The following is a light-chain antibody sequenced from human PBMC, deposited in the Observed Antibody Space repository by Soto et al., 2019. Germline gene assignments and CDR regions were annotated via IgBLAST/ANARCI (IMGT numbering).Light chain of an antibody. CDR2: RVN. CDR1: SSDVGGYNY. J-gene: IGLJ3*02. CDR3: CSYAGDFSWV. Sequence: QSALTQPRSVSGSPGQSVTISCTGTSSDVGGYNYVSWYQQHPGKAPKLMIYRVNERPSGVPDRLSGTKSDNTASLMISGRQAEDEADYYCCSYAGDFSWVFGGGTKLTVL. V-gene: IGLV2-11*01.